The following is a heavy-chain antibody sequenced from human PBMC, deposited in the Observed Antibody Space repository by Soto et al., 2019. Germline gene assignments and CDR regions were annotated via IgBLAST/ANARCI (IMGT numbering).Heavy chain of an antibody. D-gene: IGHD3-3*01. CDR3: ARDDFGVAPTFDY. CDR1: GFSFSSYA. CDR2: IRSSGSNI. Sequence: HPGGSLRLSCTASGFSFSSYAVYWFRQPPGKGLEWVAVIRSSGSNIYYADSVKGRFTISRDNANNSLYLQMNSLRAEDTAVYYCARDDFGVAPTFDYWGQGTLVTVSS. V-gene: IGHV3-48*03. J-gene: IGHJ4*02.